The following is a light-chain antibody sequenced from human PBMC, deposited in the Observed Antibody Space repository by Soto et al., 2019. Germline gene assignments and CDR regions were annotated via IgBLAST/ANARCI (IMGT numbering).Light chain of an antibody. CDR3: QQYNDNWT. Sequence: DIQMTQSPSTLSASVGDRATITCRASQSISSWLDWYQQKPGKAPKLLIYKASTLPSGVPSRFSGSGSGTEFTLAISSLQPDDSATYYCQQYNDNWTFGQGTKVEIK. V-gene: IGKV1-5*03. J-gene: IGKJ1*01. CDR2: KAS. CDR1: QSISSW.